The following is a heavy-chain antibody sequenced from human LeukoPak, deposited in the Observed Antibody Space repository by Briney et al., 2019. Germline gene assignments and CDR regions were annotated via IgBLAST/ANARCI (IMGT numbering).Heavy chain of an antibody. CDR2: IYYSGST. V-gene: IGHV4-61*01. Sequence: SETLPLTCNVSGASVSSGSYYWSWIRQPPGKGLEWIGYIYYSGSTNYNPSLKSRVTISVDTSKNQFSLKLSSVTAADTAVYYCARGAIVGATTFDYWGQGTLVTVSS. CDR3: ARGAIVGATTFDY. D-gene: IGHD1-26*01. J-gene: IGHJ4*02. CDR1: GASVSSGSYY.